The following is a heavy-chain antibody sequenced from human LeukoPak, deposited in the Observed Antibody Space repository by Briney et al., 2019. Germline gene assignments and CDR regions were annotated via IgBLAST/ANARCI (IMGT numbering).Heavy chain of an antibody. J-gene: IGHJ4*02. CDR2: INSDGSGT. CDR3: ARDTANGATIDY. CDR1: GFTFSSYW. D-gene: IGHD1-26*01. Sequence: PGGSLRLSCAASGFTFSSYWMHWVRQAPGKGLVWVSRINSDGSGTSYADSVKGRFTISRDNAKNTLYLQMNSLRAEDTAVYYCARDTANGATIDYWGQGTLVTVSS. V-gene: IGHV3-74*01.